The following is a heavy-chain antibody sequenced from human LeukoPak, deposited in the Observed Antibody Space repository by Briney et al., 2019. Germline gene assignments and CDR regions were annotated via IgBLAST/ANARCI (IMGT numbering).Heavy chain of an antibody. J-gene: IGHJ4*02. Sequence: SETLSLTCTVSGGSISSSSYYWGWIRQPPGKGLEWIGSIYYSGSTYYNPSLKSRVTISVDTSKNQFSLKLSSVTAADTAVYYCARDGSYRIQLWSPSRKPFDYWGQGTLVTVSS. CDR2: IYYSGST. D-gene: IGHD5-18*01. CDR1: GGSISSSSYY. CDR3: ARDGSYRIQLWSPSRKPFDY. V-gene: IGHV4-39*07.